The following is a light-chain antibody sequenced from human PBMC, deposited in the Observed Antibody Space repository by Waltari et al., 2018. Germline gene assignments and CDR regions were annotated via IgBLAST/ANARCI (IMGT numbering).Light chain of an antibody. CDR3: VLYMGSGIWV. Sequence: QTVVTQEPSFSVSPGGTVTLTCGLSSGSVSTSYCPNWYQQTPGHAPRTLIYSTHTRSSGVPDRFSGSILGNKAALTITGAQADDESDYYCVLYMGSGIWVFGGGTKLTVL. CDR1: SGSVSTSYC. CDR2: STH. V-gene: IGLV8-61*01. J-gene: IGLJ3*02.